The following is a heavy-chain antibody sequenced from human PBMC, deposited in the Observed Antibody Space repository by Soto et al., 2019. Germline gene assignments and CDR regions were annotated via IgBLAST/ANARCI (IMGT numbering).Heavy chain of an antibody. D-gene: IGHD1-26*01. CDR1: GYAFTGYY. CDR2: INPNSGGT. CDR3: ARATPVVGAPYNWFDP. J-gene: IGHJ5*02. V-gene: IGHV1-2*04. Sequence: ASVKVSCKASGYAFTGYYMHWVRQAPGKGLEWMEWINPNSGGTNYAQKFQGWVTMTRDTSISTAYMELSRLRSDDTSVYYCARATPVVGAPYNWFDPWGQGTLVTVS.